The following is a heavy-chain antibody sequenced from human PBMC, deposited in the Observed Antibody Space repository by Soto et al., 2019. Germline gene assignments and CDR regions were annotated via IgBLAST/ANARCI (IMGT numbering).Heavy chain of an antibody. CDR1: GFTFSSYG. CDR3: AKEWVYDSSGWSFDY. CDR2: ISYDGSNK. J-gene: IGHJ4*02. D-gene: IGHD3-22*01. Sequence: QVQLVESGGGVVQPGRSLRLSCAASGFTFSSYGMHWVRQAPGKGLEWVAVISYDGSNKYYADSVKGRFTISRDKSKNTLYLQMNSLRAEDTAVYCCAKEWVYDSSGWSFDYWGQGTLVTASS. V-gene: IGHV3-30*18.